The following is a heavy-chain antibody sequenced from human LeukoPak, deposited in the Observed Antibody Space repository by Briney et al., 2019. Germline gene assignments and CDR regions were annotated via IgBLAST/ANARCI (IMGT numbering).Heavy chain of an antibody. J-gene: IGHJ3*02. D-gene: IGHD3-22*01. Sequence: SETLSLTCTVSGGSISSHYWSWIRQPPGKGLEWIGYIYYSGSTNYNPSLKSRVTISVDTSKNQFSLKLSSVTAADTAVYYCAREGDSSGYYRHDAFDIWGQGTMVTVSS. V-gene: IGHV4-59*11. CDR2: IYYSGST. CDR1: GGSISSHY. CDR3: AREGDSSGYYRHDAFDI.